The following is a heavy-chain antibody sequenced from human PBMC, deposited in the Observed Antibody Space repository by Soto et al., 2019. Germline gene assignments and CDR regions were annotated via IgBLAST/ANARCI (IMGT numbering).Heavy chain of an antibody. D-gene: IGHD3-3*01. CDR2: ISYDGSNK. J-gene: IGHJ6*02. V-gene: IGHV3-30-3*01. CDR1: GFTFSSYS. CDR3: ARLYDFWSGYPNQKYYYYYGMDV. Sequence: GGSLRLSCAASGFTFSSYSMHWVRQAPGKGLEWVAVISYDGSNKYYADSVKGRFTISRDNSKNTLYLQMNSLKASDTAMYYCARLYDFWSGYPNQKYYYYYGMDVWGQGTTVTVSS.